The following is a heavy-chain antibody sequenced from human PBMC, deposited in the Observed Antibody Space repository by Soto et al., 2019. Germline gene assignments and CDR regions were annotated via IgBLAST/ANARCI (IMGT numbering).Heavy chain of an antibody. V-gene: IGHV4-4*07. CDR3: ARGAVAGLDYGIAV. D-gene: IGHD6-19*01. Sequence: SETLSLTCTVSGGSMSNYYWSWIRQPAGKGLEWIGRIYSSGGTNYNPSLKSRLTMSRDTSKKQFSLKLTSVTAADTAVYYCARGAVAGLDYGIAVWGRRTTVTVSS. CDR1: GGSMSNYY. J-gene: IGHJ6*02. CDR2: IYSSGGT.